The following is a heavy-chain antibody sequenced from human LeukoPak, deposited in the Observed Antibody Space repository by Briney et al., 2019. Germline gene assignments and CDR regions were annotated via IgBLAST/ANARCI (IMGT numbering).Heavy chain of an antibody. CDR3: ARKPNSSGWYYYYYGMDV. CDR2: MNPNSGNT. J-gene: IGHJ6*02. D-gene: IGHD6-19*01. Sequence: ASVKVSCKASGYTFTSYDINWVRQATGQGLEWMGWMNPNSGNTGYAQKFQGRVTMTRNTSISTAYMELSSLRSEDTAVYYCARKPNSSGWYYYYYGMDVWGQGTTVTVSS. CDR1: GYTFTSYD. V-gene: IGHV1-8*01.